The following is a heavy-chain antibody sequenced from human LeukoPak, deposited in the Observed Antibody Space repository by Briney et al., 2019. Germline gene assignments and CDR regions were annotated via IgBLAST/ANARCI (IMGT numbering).Heavy chain of an antibody. Sequence: GGSLRLSCAASGFTFSSYAMHWVRQAPGKGLEWVAVISYDGSNKYYADSVKGRFTISRDNSKNTLYLQMNSRRAEDTAVYYCARDRRRGYSYGTIFDYWGQGTLVTVSS. CDR3: ARDRRRGYSYGTIFDY. D-gene: IGHD5-18*01. V-gene: IGHV3-30-3*01. CDR1: GFTFSSYA. J-gene: IGHJ4*02. CDR2: ISYDGSNK.